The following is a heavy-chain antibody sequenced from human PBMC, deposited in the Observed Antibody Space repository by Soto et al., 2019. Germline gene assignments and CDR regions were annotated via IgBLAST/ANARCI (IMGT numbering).Heavy chain of an antibody. V-gene: IGHV1-69*06. CDR2: IIPIFGTA. D-gene: IGHD6-6*01. CDR3: ARGYSSSQGYYYYGMDV. Sequence: SVKVSCKXSGGTFSSYAISWVRQAPGQGLEWMGGIIPIFGTANYAQKFQGRVTITADKSTSTAYMELSSLRSEDTAVYYCARGYSSSQGYYYYGMDVWGQGTTVTVSS. CDR1: GGTFSSYA. J-gene: IGHJ6*02.